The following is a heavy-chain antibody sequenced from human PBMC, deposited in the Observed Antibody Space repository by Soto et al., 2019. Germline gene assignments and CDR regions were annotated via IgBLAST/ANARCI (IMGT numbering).Heavy chain of an antibody. V-gene: IGHV3-21*01. Sequence: GGSLRLSCAASGFTFSSYSMNWVRQAPGKGLEWVSSISSSSSYIYYADSVKGRFTISRDNARNSLYLQMNSLRAEDTAVYYCASSYYDFWSGTQSNPWGQGTLVTVSS. J-gene: IGHJ5*02. CDR3: ASSYYDFWSGTQSNP. CDR1: GFTFSSYS. D-gene: IGHD3-3*01. CDR2: ISSSSSYI.